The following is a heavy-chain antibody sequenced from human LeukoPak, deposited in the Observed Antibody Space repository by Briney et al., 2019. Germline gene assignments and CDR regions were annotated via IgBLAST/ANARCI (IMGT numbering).Heavy chain of an antibody. D-gene: IGHD6-13*01. CDR2: IYTSGST. Sequence: SETLSLTGTVSGGSISSVSYYWSWIRQPAGKGLEWIGRIYTSGSTNYNPSLKRRVTISVDTSKNQFSLKLSSVTAADTAVYYCASGIAAAGDYYYGMDVWGQGTTVTVSS. V-gene: IGHV4-61*02. CDR1: GGSISSVSYY. CDR3: ASGIAAAGDYYYGMDV. J-gene: IGHJ6*02.